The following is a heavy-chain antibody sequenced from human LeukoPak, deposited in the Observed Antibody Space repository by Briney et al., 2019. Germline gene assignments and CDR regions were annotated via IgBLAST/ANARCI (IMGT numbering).Heavy chain of an antibody. V-gene: IGHV4-61*01. D-gene: IGHD2-15*01. CDR3: ARASLGLQIDY. CDR1: GGSVSSGSYY. Sequence: SETVSLTCTVSGGSVSSGSYYWSWIRQPPGKGLEWIGYIYYSGSTNYNPSLKSRVTISVDTSKNQFSLKLSSVTAADTAVYYCARASLGLQIDYWGQGTLVTVSS. CDR2: IYYSGST. J-gene: IGHJ4*02.